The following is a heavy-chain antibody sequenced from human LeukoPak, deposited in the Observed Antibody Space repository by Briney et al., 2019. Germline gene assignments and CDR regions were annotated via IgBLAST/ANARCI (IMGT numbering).Heavy chain of an antibody. CDR2: IIPIFGTA. J-gene: IGHJ5*02. CDR1: GYTFTSYG. CDR3: ARDRSDYDSDWFDP. D-gene: IGHD3-3*01. V-gene: IGHV1-69*06. Sequence: ASVKVSCKASGYTFTSYGISWVRQAPGQGLEWMGRIIPIFGTANYAQKFQGRVTITADKSTSTAYMELSSLRSEDTAVYYCARDRSDYDSDWFDPWGQGTLVTVSS.